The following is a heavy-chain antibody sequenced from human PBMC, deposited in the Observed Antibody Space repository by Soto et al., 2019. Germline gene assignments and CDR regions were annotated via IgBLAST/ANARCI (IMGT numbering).Heavy chain of an antibody. Sequence: GGSLRLSCAASGFTFNNYAMSWVRQAPGKGLEWVSAISCSGGTTYYADSVKGRFTISRDNSKNTLYLQMNSLRAEDTAVYYCAKNPGYYYDSTGYHFDYWGQGTLVTVSS. CDR1: GFTFNNYA. V-gene: IGHV3-23*01. CDR2: ISCSGGTT. D-gene: IGHD3-22*01. CDR3: AKNPGYYYDSTGYHFDY. J-gene: IGHJ4*02.